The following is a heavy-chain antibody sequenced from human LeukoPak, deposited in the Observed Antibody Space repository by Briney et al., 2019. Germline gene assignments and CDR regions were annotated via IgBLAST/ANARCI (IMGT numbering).Heavy chain of an antibody. J-gene: IGHJ4*02. CDR2: GYHSGST. CDR1: GDFINIVDYY. CDR3: ARPSRGATGDYFDY. D-gene: IGHD1-26*01. Sequence: PSETLSLTCTVSGDFINIVDYYWGWIRQPPGKGLEWIGSGYHSGSTYYNPPLKSRVTISLDTSNNQFSLKLSSVTAADTAVYYCARPSRGATGDYFDYWGQGILVTVSS. V-gene: IGHV4-39*07.